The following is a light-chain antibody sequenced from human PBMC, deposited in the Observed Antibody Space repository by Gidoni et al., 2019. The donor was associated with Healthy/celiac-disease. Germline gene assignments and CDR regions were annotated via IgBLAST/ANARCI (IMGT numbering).Light chain of an antibody. CDR2: GAS. J-gene: IGKJ2*01. CDR1: QSVSSSY. CDR3: QQYGSSPVT. V-gene: IGKV3-20*01. Sequence: EIVLTQSPGTLSLSPGERATLSCRASQSVSSSYLAWYQQKPGHAPRLLIYGASSRATGIPDMFSGSGSGTDFTLTISRLEPEDFAVYYCQQYGSSPVTFGQGTKLEIK.